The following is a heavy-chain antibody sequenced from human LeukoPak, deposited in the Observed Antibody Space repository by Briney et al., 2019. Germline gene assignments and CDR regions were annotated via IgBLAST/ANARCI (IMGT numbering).Heavy chain of an antibody. V-gene: IGHV3-23*01. Sequence: GGSLRLSCAASGFTFSSYAMSWVRQAPGKGLEWVSAISGSAGRTYYSDSVKGRFTISRDNSKNTLYLQMNSLRAEDTAVYYCAKEVSDYNILTAYSSSNWFDPWGQGTLVTVSS. J-gene: IGHJ5*02. CDR2: ISGSAGRT. CDR1: GFTFSSYA. CDR3: AKEVSDYNILTAYSSSNWFDP. D-gene: IGHD3-9*01.